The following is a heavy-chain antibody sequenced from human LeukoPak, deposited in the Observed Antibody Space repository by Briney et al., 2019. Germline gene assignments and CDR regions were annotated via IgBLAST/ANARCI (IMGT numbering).Heavy chain of an antibody. D-gene: IGHD6-13*01. Sequence: GSLRLSCAASGFTFSDYYMSWIRQAPGKGLEWVSYISSSGSTIYYADSVKGRFTISRDNAKNSLYLQMNSLRAEDTAVYYCAKGGDSAAGTFFLSFWFDPWGQGTLVTVSS. CDR2: ISSSGSTI. CDR3: AKGGDSAAGTFFLSFWFDP. CDR1: GFTFSDYY. J-gene: IGHJ5*02. V-gene: IGHV3-11*01.